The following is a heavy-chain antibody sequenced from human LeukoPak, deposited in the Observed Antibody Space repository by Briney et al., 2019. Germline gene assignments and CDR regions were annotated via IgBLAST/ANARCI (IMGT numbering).Heavy chain of an antibody. CDR2: IYYSGST. J-gene: IGHJ4*02. CDR1: GGSISSYY. D-gene: IGHD3-22*01. CDR3: ARHRAPSHYDSSGSFDY. V-gene: IGHV4-39*01. Sequence: SETLSLTCTVSGGSISSYYWSWIRQPPGKGLEWIGSIYYSGSTYYNPSLKSRVTISVDTSKNQFSLKLSSVTAADTAVYYCARHRAPSHYDSSGSFDYWGQGTLVTVSS.